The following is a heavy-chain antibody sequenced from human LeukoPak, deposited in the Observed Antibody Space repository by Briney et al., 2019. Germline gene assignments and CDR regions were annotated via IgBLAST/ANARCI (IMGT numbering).Heavy chain of an antibody. CDR1: GFTFSTYT. Sequence: GGSLRLSCAASGFTFSTYTMNWVRQAPGKGLEWVSSISGTSTYIYYADSVKGRFTISRDNAKNSLYLQMNSLRAEDTAVYYCARGIDYWGPGTLVTVSS. J-gene: IGHJ4*02. CDR2: ISGTSTYI. V-gene: IGHV3-21*01. CDR3: ARGIDY.